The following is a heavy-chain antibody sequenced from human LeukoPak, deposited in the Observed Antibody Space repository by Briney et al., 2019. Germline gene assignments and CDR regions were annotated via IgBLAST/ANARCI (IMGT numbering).Heavy chain of an antibody. CDR2: IYYSGST. V-gene: IGHV4-59*01. D-gene: IGHD1-26*01. CDR1: GGSISSYY. J-gene: IGHJ3*02. CDR3: ARDLSGDPPYDAFDI. Sequence: PSETLSLTCTVSGGSISSYYWSWIRQPPGKGLEWIGYIYYSGSTNYNPSLKSRVTISVDTSKNQFSLKLSSVTAADTAVYYCARDLSGDPPYDAFDIWGQGTMVTVSS.